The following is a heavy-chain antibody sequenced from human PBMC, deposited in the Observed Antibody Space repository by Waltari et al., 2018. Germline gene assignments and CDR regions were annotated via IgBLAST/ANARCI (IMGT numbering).Heavy chain of an antibody. CDR2: ISSSGRTI. CDR1: GFTFSDYY. CDR3: ARGYEQPHPSYYYGMDV. V-gene: IGHV3-11*01. J-gene: IGHJ6*02. Sequence: QVQLVESGGGLVKPGGSLRLSCAASGFTFSDYYMSWIRQAPGKGLGWVSYISSSGRTIYYADSVKGRFTISRDNAKNSLYLQMNSLRAEDTAVYYCARGYEQPHPSYYYGMDVWGQGTTVTVSS. D-gene: IGHD6-13*01.